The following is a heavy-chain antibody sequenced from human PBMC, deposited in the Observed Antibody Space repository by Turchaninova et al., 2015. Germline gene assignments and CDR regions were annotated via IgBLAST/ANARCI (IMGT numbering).Heavy chain of an antibody. CDR1: GVSLSTSGVG. CDR3: AHRTVAGTN. Sequence: QITLKESGPTLVKPTQTLTLTCTFSGVSLSTSGVGVGWIRQPPGKAPEWLALIYWDDDKRYSPSLKSRLTITKDTAKNQVVLTMTNMDPVDTATYYCAHRTVAGTNWGQGTLVTVSS. D-gene: IGHD6-19*01. CDR2: IYWDDDK. J-gene: IGHJ4*02. V-gene: IGHV2-5*02.